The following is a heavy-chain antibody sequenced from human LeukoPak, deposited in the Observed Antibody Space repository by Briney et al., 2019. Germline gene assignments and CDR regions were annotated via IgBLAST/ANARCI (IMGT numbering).Heavy chain of an antibody. CDR2: INQDGSEK. V-gene: IGHV3-7*01. D-gene: IGHD3-10*01. J-gene: IGHJ3*02. CDR1: VFTLSNYW. CDR3: ARSYRGPSAFDN. Sequence: GGSLRLSCAASVFTLSNYWMSWVRQAPGERLEWVANINQDGSEKHYVDSVKGRFTITRDNDQNSLSLQINSLRAEDTAVYHCARSYRGPSAFDNWGQGTVVSVSS.